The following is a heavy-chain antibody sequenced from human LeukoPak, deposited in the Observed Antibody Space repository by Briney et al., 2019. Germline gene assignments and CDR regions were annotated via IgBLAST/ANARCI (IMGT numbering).Heavy chain of an antibody. Sequence: SQTLSLTCAISGDSVSSNSAACNWIRQSPSRGLEWLGRTYYRSKWYNDYAVSVKSRITINPDTSKNQFSLQLNSVTPEDTAVYYCARDTYAASNYYDSSGFEINWFDPWGQGTLVTVSS. CDR3: ARDTYAASNYYDSSGFEINWFDP. J-gene: IGHJ5*02. CDR1: GDSVSSNSAA. V-gene: IGHV6-1*01. D-gene: IGHD3-22*01. CDR2: TYYRSKWYN.